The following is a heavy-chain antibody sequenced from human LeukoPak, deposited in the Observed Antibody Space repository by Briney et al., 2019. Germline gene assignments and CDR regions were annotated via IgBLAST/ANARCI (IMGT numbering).Heavy chain of an antibody. J-gene: IGHJ4*02. V-gene: IGHV3-23*01. Sequence: GGSLGLSCAASGFTFSSYGMNWVRQAPGKGLEWVSGISGSGGTTYYADSVKGRFTISRDKSKNSLSLQVSSLRAEDAAVYYCAKTNGYYSDWGQGTLVTVSS. CDR2: ISGSGGTT. CDR1: GFTFSSYG. CDR3: AKTNGYYSD. D-gene: IGHD3-22*01.